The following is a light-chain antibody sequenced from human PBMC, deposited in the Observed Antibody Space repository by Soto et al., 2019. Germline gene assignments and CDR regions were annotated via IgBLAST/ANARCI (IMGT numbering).Light chain of an antibody. CDR1: SNDVGGYNY. CDR2: DVS. V-gene: IGLV2-14*01. Sequence: QSALTQPASVSGSPGQSITISCTGASNDVGGYNYVSWYQQHPGKAPKLMICDVSNRPSGVSNRFSGSKSGNTASLTISGLQAADEADYYCSSYTSSSTVVFGAGTKLTVL. CDR3: SSYTSSSTVV. J-gene: IGLJ2*01.